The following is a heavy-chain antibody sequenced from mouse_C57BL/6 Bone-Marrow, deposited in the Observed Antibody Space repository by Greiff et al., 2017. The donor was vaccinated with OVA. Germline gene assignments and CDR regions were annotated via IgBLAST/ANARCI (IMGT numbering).Heavy chain of an antibody. V-gene: IGHV3-6*01. CDR2: ISYDGSN. D-gene: IGHD1-1*01. CDR1: GYSITSGYY. Sequence: EVHLVESGPGLVKPSQSLSLTCSVTGYSITSGYYWNWIRQFPGNKLEWMGYISYDGSNNYNPSLKNRISITRDTSKNQFFLKLNSVTTEDTATYYCARAYYYGGAYWGQGTLVTVSA. CDR3: ARAYYYGGAY. J-gene: IGHJ3*01.